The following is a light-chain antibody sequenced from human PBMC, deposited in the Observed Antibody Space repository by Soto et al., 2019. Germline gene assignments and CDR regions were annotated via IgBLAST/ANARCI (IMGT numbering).Light chain of an antibody. V-gene: IGKV1-33*01. J-gene: IGKJ2*01. CDR1: QDISNY. CDR3: QQYDNLPYT. Sequence: DIQMTQSPSSLSASVGDRVTITCQASQDISNYLNWYQQKPGKAPKLLIYDASNLETGVPPRFSGSGPGTDFTFTISSLQPEDIATYYCQQYDNLPYTFGQGTKLEIK. CDR2: DAS.